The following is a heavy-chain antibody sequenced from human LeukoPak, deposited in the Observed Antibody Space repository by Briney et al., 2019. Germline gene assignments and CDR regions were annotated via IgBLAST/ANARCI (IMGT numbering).Heavy chain of an antibody. J-gene: IGHJ4*02. V-gene: IGHV3-74*01. Sequence: GGSLRLSCTASGFTFGDYAMSWFRQVPGKGLVWVSRIHSDGTSTNYADSVKGRFTISRDNAKNTLYLQMNSLRVEDTAVYYCARGYSVRGDYWGQGTLVTVSS. CDR3: ARGYSVRGDY. CDR1: GFTFGDYA. CDR2: IHSDGTST. D-gene: IGHD2-21*01.